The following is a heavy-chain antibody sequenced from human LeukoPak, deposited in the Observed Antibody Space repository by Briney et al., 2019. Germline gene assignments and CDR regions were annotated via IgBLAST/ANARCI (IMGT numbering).Heavy chain of an antibody. J-gene: IGHJ6*02. CDR3: ARYYYDSSGYSHGMDV. D-gene: IGHD3-22*01. CDR1: GGSISSGSYS. V-gene: IGHV4-30-2*01. Sequence: PSETLSLTCAVSGGSISSGSYSWNWIRQPPGQGLEWIGHIYHSGTTSYNPSLRSRVTISVDTSKNQFSLKLSSVTTADTAVYYCARYYYDSSGYSHGMDVWGQGTTVTVSS. CDR2: IYHSGTT.